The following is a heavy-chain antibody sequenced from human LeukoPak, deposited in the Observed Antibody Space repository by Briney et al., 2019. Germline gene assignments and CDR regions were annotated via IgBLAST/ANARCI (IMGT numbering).Heavy chain of an antibody. V-gene: IGHV3-11*01. CDR3: ARTVVVVAAVDY. Sequence: GGSLRLSCAASGFTFSDYYMSWIRQAPGKGPEWVSYISSSGSTIYYADSVKGRFTISRDNAKNSLYLQMNSLRAEDTAVYYCARTVVVVAAVDYWGQGTLVTVSS. D-gene: IGHD2-15*01. CDR1: GFTFSDYY. J-gene: IGHJ4*02. CDR2: ISSSGSTI.